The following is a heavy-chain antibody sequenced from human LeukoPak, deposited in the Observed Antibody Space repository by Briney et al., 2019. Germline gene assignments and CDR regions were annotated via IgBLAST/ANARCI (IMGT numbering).Heavy chain of an antibody. V-gene: IGHV3-33*06. CDR1: GFTVSNYG. CDR3: AKGLTVTTSGLDY. CDR2: IWYDGSNK. J-gene: IGHJ4*02. D-gene: IGHD4-17*01. Sequence: GSLRLSCAASGFTVSNYGMHWVRQAPGKGLEWVAVIWYDGSNKYYADSVKGRFTISRDNSKNTLYVQMNSLRAEDTAVYYCAKGLTVTTSGLDYWGQGTLVTVSS.